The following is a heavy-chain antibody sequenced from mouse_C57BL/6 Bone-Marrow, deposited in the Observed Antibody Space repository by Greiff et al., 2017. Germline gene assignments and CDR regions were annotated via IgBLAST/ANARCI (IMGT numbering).Heavy chain of an antibody. Sequence: VKLVESGAELARPGASVKLSCKASGYTFTSYGISWVKQRTGQGLEWIGEIYPRSGNTYYNEQFKGKATLTADKSTSTAYMELRSLPSEDSAVSFCAKCYYGSNYYAMGYWGQGTSVTVSS. CDR1: GYTFTSYG. CDR2: IYPRSGNT. J-gene: IGHJ4*01. D-gene: IGHD1-1*01. V-gene: IGHV1-81*01. CDR3: AKCYYGSNYYAMGY.